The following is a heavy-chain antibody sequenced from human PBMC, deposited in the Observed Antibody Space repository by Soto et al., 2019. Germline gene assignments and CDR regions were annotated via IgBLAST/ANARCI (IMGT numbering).Heavy chain of an antibody. J-gene: IGHJ4*01. CDR3: PRHFDCSTTSCYIDY. V-gene: IGHV5-51*01. CDR2: IFPRDSDV. Sequence: GESLKISCRASGYDFANFWIGWVRQLPGKGLQWVGIIFPRDSDVRLSPSFEGRVTISVDKATSTAHLEWSRLEASDTAVYYCPRHFDCSTTSCYIDYWGQGSPVTVSS. D-gene: IGHD2-2*01. CDR1: GYDFANFW.